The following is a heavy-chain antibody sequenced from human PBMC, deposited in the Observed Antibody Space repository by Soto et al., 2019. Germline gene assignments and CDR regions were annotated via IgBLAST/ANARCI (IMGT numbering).Heavy chain of an antibody. CDR3: ARTYDSSGYYYFSAFDI. Sequence: QVQLQESGPGLVKPSQTLSLTCTVSGGSISSGGYYWSWIRQHPGKGLEWIGYIYYSGSTYYNPSLKSRVTISVDTSKNQFSLKLSSVTAADTAVYYCARTYDSSGYYYFSAFDIWGQGTMVTVSS. J-gene: IGHJ3*02. D-gene: IGHD3-22*01. CDR1: GGSISSGGYY. CDR2: IYYSGST. V-gene: IGHV4-31*03.